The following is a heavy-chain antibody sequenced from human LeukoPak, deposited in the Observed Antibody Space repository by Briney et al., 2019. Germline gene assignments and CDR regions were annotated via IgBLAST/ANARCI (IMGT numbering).Heavy chain of an antibody. V-gene: IGHV4-39*01. D-gene: IGHD2-21*02. CDR1: GGSISSSSYY. CDR2: IYYSGST. CDR3: ARHVNCGGVCYFPHGWFDP. J-gene: IGHJ5*02. Sequence: PSETLSLTCTVSGGSISSSSYYWGWIRQPPGKGLEWIGSIYYSGSTYYNPSLKSRVTISVDTSKNQFSLKLSSVTAADTAVYYCARHVNCGGVCYFPHGWFDPWGQGTLVTVSS.